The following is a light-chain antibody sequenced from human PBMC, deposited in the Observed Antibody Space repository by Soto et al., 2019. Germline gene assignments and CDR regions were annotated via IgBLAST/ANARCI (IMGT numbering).Light chain of an antibody. V-gene: IGKV3-11*01. CDR1: QSVSNF. Sequence: EIVLAQFPATLSLAPGDTTTLSCKASQSVSNFLAWYQQRPGQAPRLLLFDASNRATGTPPRFSGSGFGTDFNLTISSLEPEDFAVYSCQQRSNWPPITFGQGTRLEIK. CDR3: QQRSNWPPIT. J-gene: IGKJ5*01. CDR2: DAS.